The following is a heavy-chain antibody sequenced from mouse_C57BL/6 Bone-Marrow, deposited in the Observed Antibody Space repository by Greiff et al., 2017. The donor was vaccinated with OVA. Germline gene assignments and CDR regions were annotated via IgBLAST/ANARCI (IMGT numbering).Heavy chain of an antibody. CDR3: ARLPNWYGYFDV. CDR1: GFTFSSYG. CDR2: ISSGGSYT. D-gene: IGHD4-1*01. V-gene: IGHV5-6*02. J-gene: IGHJ1*03. Sequence: DVKLQESGGDLVKPGGSLKLSCAASGFTFSSYGMSWVRQTPDKRLEWVATISSGGSYTYYPDSVKGRFTISRDNAKNTLYLQMSSLKSEDTAMYYCARLPNWYGYFDVWGTGTTVTVSS.